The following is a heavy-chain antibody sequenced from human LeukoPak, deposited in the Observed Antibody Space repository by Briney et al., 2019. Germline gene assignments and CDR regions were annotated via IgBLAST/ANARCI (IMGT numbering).Heavy chain of an antibody. J-gene: IGHJ6*02. D-gene: IGHD4-17*01. CDR2: ISGSGGST. CDR1: GFTFSSYA. V-gene: IGHV3-23*01. Sequence: GGSLRLSCAASGFTFSSYAMSWVRQAPGKGLEWVSAISGSGGSTYYADSVKGRFTISRDNSKNTLYLQMSSLRAEDTAVYYCAKGVTMTTAQRRNYYYYGMDVWGQGTTVTVSS. CDR3: AKGVTMTTAQRRNYYYYGMDV.